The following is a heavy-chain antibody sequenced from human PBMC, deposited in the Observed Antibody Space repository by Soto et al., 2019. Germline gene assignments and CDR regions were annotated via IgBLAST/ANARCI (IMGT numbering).Heavy chain of an antibody. CDR3: ARDLDTAMVTAPFDY. V-gene: IGHV3-48*02. D-gene: IGHD5-18*01. CDR2: ISSSSSTI. J-gene: IGHJ4*02. CDR1: GFTFSSYS. Sequence: HPGGSLRLSCAASGFTFSSYSMNWVRQAPGKGLEWVSYISSSSSTIYYADSVKGRFTISRDNAKNSLYLQMNSLRDEDTAVYYCARDLDTAMVTAPFDYRGQGTLVTVSS.